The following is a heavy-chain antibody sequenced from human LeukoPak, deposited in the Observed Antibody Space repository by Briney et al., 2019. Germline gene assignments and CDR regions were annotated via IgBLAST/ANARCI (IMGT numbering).Heavy chain of an antibody. CDR1: GFTFSSYA. CDR2: ISYDGSNK. CDR3: AKDPPYMDV. J-gene: IGHJ6*03. Sequence: GGSLRLSCAASGFTFSSYAMHWVRQAPGKGLEWVAVISYDGSNKYYADSVKGRFTISRDNSKNTLYLQMNSLRAEDTAVYYCAKDPPYMDVWGKGTTVTVSS. V-gene: IGHV3-30-3*01.